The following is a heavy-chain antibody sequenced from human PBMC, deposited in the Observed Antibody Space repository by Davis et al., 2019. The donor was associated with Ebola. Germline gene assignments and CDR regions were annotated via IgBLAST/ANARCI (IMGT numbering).Heavy chain of an antibody. CDR3: ARGTNGYNPGGYFDS. CDR1: GYSFTSYY. V-gene: IGHV5-51*01. J-gene: IGHJ4*02. CDR2: IFPGDSDT. Sequence: GESLKISCKGSGYSFTSYYIGWVRQMTGKGLECMGIIFPGDSDTRYSPSFQGQVTISADKSITTAYLQWSSLKASDTAIYYCARGTNGYNPGGYFDSWGQGTLVTVSS. D-gene: IGHD5-24*01.